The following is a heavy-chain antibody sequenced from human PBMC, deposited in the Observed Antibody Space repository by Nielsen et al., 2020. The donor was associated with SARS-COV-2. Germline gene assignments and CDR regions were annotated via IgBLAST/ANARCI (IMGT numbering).Heavy chain of an antibody. CDR1: GFTFSNYG. V-gene: IGHV3-48*02. Sequence: GESLKISCAASGFTFSNYGINWVRQAPGKGLEWISYISGTSRVIFYADSVRGRFTISRDNANNFLFLHMNSLRDEDTAVYHCARDSRGGSYSSSWYFDNWGQGTLVTVSS. CDR2: ISGTSRVI. J-gene: IGHJ4*02. D-gene: IGHD6-13*01. CDR3: ARDSRGGSYSSSWYFDN.